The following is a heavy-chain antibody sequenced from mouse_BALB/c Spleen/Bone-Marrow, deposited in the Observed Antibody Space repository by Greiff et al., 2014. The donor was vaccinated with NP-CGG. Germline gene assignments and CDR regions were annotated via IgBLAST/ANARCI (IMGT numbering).Heavy chain of an antibody. Sequence: VKLMESGAELVRPGVSVKISCKGSGYTFTDYAMHWVKQSHAKSLEWIGLISNYYGDASYNQKFKGKATMTADKSSSTAYMELARLTSEDSAIYYCARSGKVRNAMDYWGQGTSVTVS. CDR1: GYTFTDYA. CDR2: ISNYYGDA. D-gene: IGHD2-14*01. V-gene: IGHV1S137*01. CDR3: ARSGKVRNAMDY. J-gene: IGHJ4*01.